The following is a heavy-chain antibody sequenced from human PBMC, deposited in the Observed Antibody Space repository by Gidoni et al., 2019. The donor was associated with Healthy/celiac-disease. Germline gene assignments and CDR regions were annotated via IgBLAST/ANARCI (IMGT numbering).Heavy chain of an antibody. CDR2: IYYSGST. V-gene: IGHV4-59*01. CDR1: GGSISSYY. J-gene: IGHJ4*02. CDR3: ARGGYSGSYHDFDY. D-gene: IGHD1-26*01. Sequence: QVQLQESGPGLVKPSETLSPTCTVPGGSISSYYWSWIRQPPGKGLEWIGYIYYSGSTNYNPSLKSRVTISVDTSKNQFSLKLSSVTAADTAVYYCARGGYSGSYHDFDYWGQGTLVTVSS.